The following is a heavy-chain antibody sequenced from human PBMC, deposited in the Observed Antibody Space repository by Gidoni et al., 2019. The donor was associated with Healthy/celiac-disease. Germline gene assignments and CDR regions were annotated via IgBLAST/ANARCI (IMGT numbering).Heavy chain of an antibody. CDR3: AKGYCSSTSCPADV. J-gene: IGHJ6*04. D-gene: IGHD2-2*01. CDR1: GFTFDDYA. CDR2: IRWNSGSI. Sequence: EVQLVESGGGLVQPGRSLRLSCAASGFTFDDYAMHWVRQAPGKGLEWVSGIRWNSGSIGYADSVKGRFTISRDNAKNSLYLQMNSLRAEDTALYYCAKGYCSSTSCPADVWGKGTTVTVSS. V-gene: IGHV3-9*01.